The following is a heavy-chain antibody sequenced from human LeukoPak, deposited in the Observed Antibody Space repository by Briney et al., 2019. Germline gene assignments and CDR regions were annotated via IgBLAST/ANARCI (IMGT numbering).Heavy chain of an antibody. J-gene: IGHJ4*02. CDR3: ARRAGAYSHPYDY. CDR2: IFPSGGEI. Sequence: GGSLRLSCAASGFTFSTFAMIWVRQPPGKGLEWVSSIFPSGGEIHYADSVRGRFTISRDNSKNTLYLQMNSLRAEDTAVYYCARRAGAYSHPYDYWGQGTLVTVSS. D-gene: IGHD4/OR15-4a*01. V-gene: IGHV3-23*01. CDR1: GFTFSTFA.